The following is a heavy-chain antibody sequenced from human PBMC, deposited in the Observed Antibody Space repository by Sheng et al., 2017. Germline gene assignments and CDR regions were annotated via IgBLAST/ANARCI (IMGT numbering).Heavy chain of an antibody. D-gene: IGHD3-10*01. Sequence: VQLVQSRAEVKNPGASVKVSCKAPGHTFTTFDINWVRQAAGQGLEWVGFSYPYQLYRLXTEVARQSHLYQGTPPPVYMELRSLRSEDTAVYYCARYIFGIGFXVWGQGDKWXPSL. CDR2: SYPYQLY. V-gene: IGHV1-8*03. CDR3: ARYIFGIGFXV. J-gene: IGHJ3*01. CDR1: GHTFTTFD.